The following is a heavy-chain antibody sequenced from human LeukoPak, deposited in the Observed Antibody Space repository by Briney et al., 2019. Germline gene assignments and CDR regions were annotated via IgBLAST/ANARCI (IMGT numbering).Heavy chain of an antibody. D-gene: IGHD6-13*01. CDR2: INHSGST. J-gene: IGHJ4*02. CDR3: ARGYRIAAAAPLY. Sequence: SETLSLTCAVYGGSFSGYYWSWIRQPPGKGLEWIGEINHSGSTNYNPPLKSRVTISVDTSKNQFSLKLSSVTAADTAVYYCARGYRIAAAAPLYWGQGTLVTVSS. V-gene: IGHV4-34*01. CDR1: GGSFSGYY.